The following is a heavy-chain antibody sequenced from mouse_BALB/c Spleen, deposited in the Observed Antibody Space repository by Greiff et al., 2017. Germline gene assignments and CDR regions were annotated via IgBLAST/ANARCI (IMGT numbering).Heavy chain of an antibody. V-gene: IGHV5-6*01. CDR3: ARQSYFDY. Sequence: EVMLVESGGDLVKPGGSLKLSCAASGFTFSSYGMSWVRQTPDKRLEWVATISSGGSYTYYPDSVQGRFTISRDNAKNTLYLQMSSLKSEDTAMYYCARQSYFDYWGQGTTLTVSS. CDR2: ISSGGSYT. CDR1: GFTFSSYG. J-gene: IGHJ2*01.